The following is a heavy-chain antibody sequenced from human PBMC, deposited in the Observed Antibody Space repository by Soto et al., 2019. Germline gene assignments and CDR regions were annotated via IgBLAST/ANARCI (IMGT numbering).Heavy chain of an antibody. Sequence: QVQLVESGGGVVQPGRSLRLSCAASGFTFSSYGMHWVRQAPGKGLEWVAVIWYDGSNKHYADSVKGRFTISRDNSKKXLHXQMNSLRAEDTAVYYCARDGYCSGGSCYSVPVFDYWGQGTLVTVSS. D-gene: IGHD2-15*01. CDR2: IWYDGSNK. CDR1: GFTFSSYG. V-gene: IGHV3-33*01. CDR3: ARDGYCSGGSCYSVPVFDY. J-gene: IGHJ4*02.